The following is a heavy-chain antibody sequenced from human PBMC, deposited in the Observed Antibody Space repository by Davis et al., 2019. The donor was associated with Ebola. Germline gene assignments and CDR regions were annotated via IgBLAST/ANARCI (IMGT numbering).Heavy chain of an antibody. V-gene: IGHV5-51*01. Sequence: GESLKISCKGSGYSFTNYWIGWVRQMPGKGLEWMGIIYPGDSDTRYSPSFQGQVAISADKSISTAYLQWSSLKASDTAMYYCASLRRTITGMDDAFDIWGQGTMVTVSS. CDR1: GYSFTNYW. CDR2: IYPGDSDT. D-gene: IGHD2-8*02. J-gene: IGHJ3*02. CDR3: ASLRRTITGMDDAFDI.